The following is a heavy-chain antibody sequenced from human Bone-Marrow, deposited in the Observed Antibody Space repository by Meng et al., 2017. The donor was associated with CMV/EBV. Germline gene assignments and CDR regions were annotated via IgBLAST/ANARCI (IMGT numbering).Heavy chain of an antibody. CDR3: ARHAFEVDVVATVDY. CDR2: VYYSGST. Sequence: GSISRSSYYWGWIRQPPGRGLEWIGSVYYSGSTYYNPSLKSRVTMPVDTSKNQFSLKLSSVTAADTAVYYCARHAFEVDVVATVDYWGQGTLVTVSS. J-gene: IGHJ4*02. V-gene: IGHV4-39*01. D-gene: IGHD5-12*01. CDR1: GSISRSSYY.